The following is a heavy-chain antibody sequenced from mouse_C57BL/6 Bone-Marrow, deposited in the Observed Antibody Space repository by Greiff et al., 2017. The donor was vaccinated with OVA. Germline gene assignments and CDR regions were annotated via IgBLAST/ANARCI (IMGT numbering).Heavy chain of an antibody. CDR2: ISNKANNHAT. J-gene: IGHJ3*01. CDR1: GFSFSDAW. CDR3: TIYDSRFAY. Sequence: DVKLVESGGGLVQPGGSMKLSCAASGFSFSDAWMDWVRQSPEKGLEWVAEISNKANNHATYYAESVKGRFTISRDDSKSRVYLQMNSLRAEDTGIYYCTIYDSRFAYWGQGTLVTVSA. D-gene: IGHD2-3*01. V-gene: IGHV6-6*01.